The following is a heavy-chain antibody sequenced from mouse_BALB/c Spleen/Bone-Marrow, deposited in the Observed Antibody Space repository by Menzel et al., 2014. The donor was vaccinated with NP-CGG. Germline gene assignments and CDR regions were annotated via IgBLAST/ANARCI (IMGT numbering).Heavy chain of an antibody. Sequence: VQVVESGPGLVAPSQSLSITCTVSGFSLTSYGLHWVRQPPGKGLEWLGVIWAGGSTNYNSALMSRLSISKDNSKSXVFLKMNSLQTDDTAMYYCARDRSYYGMDYWGQGTSVTVSS. J-gene: IGHJ4*01. V-gene: IGHV2-9*02. CDR3: ARDRSYYGMDY. CDR2: IWAGGST. CDR1: GFSLTSYG.